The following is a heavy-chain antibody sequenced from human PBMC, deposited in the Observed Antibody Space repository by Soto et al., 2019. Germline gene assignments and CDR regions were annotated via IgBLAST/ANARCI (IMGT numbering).Heavy chain of an antibody. J-gene: IGHJ4*02. D-gene: IGHD2-21*02. V-gene: IGHV4-31*03. Sequence: QVQLQESGPGLVKSSQTLSLTCTVSGFFVSSGGYYWSWIRQHPGKGLEWIGYIYYSGSTYYNPSLESRVTISVDTSKNHFALKLSSVTAADTAVYFCARVPGRYCGGDCYYPSFDSWGQGTLVTVSS. CDR2: IYYSGST. CDR3: ARVPGRYCGGDCYYPSFDS. CDR1: GFFVSSGGYY.